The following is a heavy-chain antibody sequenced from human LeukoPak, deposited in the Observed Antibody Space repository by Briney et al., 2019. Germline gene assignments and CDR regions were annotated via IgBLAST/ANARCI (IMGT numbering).Heavy chain of an antibody. CDR1: GFTFSSYA. V-gene: IGHV4-34*01. J-gene: IGHJ3*02. CDR2: INHSGST. Sequence: PGGSLRLSCAASGFTFSSYAMSWVRQPPGKGLEWIGEINHSGSTNYNPSLKSRVAISVDTSKNQFSLKLSSVTAADTAVYYCARRPYVWGSYRYIPYAFDIWGQGTMVTVSS. CDR3: ARRPYVWGSYRYIPYAFDI. D-gene: IGHD3-16*02.